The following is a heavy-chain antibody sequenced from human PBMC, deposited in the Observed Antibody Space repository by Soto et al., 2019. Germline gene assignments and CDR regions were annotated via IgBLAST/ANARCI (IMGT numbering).Heavy chain of an antibody. Sequence: GASVKVACKASRYSFPTYALHWVRQAPGQRLEWMGWINAGNGDTKYSEKFQGRVTIARDTSANTAYMELSSLRSEDTSVYYCARDPGTGAALRAYHFDYWGQGTLVTVSS. CDR3: ARDPGTGAALRAYHFDY. CDR1: RYSFPTYA. J-gene: IGHJ4*02. D-gene: IGHD1-1*01. V-gene: IGHV1-3*01. CDR2: INAGNGDT.